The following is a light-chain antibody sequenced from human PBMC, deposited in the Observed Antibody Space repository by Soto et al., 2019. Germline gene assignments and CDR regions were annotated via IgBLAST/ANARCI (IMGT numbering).Light chain of an antibody. CDR1: TSDVGGYNY. CDR3: SSYTSSSTQV. CDR2: EVS. J-gene: IGLJ2*01. V-gene: IGLV2-14*01. Sequence: QSALTQPASVSGSPGQSITISCTGTTSDVGGYNYVSWYQQHPDKAPKLMIYEVSNRPSGVSDRFSGSKSGNTASLTISGLQAEDEADYYCSSYTSSSTQVFGGGTKLTV.